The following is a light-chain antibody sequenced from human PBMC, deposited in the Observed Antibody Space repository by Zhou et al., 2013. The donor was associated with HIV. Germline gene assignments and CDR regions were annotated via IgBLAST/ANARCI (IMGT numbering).Light chain of an antibody. CDR1: QSLNNW. CDR3: QQYLSDLIT. CDR2: RAS. Sequence: DIQMTQSPSTLSASVGDRVTITCRASQSLNNWLAWYQQKPGKAPKLLIYRASNLQGGVPSRFSASGSGTEFTLTISSLQPDDFGTYFCQQYLSDLITFGGGTRVEI. V-gene: IGKV1-5*03. J-gene: IGKJ4*01.